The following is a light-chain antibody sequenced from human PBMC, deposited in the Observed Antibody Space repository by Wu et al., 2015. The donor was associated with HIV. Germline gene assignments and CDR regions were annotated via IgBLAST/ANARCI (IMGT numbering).Light chain of an antibody. Sequence: IQLTQSPSSLSASIGDRVTITCRASQDITTYLAWYQQTPGKAPKVLIYDASTLQGGVPSRFSGSGSGTDFTLTISGLHREDFATYYCQQLNSYPLTFGQGTRLEIK. CDR1: QDITTY. V-gene: IGKV1-9*01. CDR3: QQLNSYPLT. CDR2: DAS. J-gene: IGKJ5*01.